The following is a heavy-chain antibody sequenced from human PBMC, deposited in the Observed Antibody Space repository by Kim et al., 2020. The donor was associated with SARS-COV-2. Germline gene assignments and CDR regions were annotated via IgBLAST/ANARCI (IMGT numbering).Heavy chain of an antibody. D-gene: IGHD3-3*01. V-gene: IGHV1-69*13. CDR2: IIPIFGTA. CDR3: ARTLRFLEWSLPPDYGMDV. CDR1: GGTFSSYA. J-gene: IGHJ6*02. Sequence: SVKVSCKASGGTFSSYAISWVRQAPGQGLEWMGGIIPIFGTANYAQKFQGRVTITADESTSTAYMELSSLRSEDTAVYYCARTLRFLEWSLPPDYGMDVWGQGTRSPSP.